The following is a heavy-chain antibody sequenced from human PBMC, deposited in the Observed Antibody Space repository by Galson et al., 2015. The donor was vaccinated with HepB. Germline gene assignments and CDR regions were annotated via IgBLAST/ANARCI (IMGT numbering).Heavy chain of an antibody. J-gene: IGHJ4*02. D-gene: IGHD6-13*01. V-gene: IGHV1-69*02. CDR3: ASLGIAAPLDY. CDR1: GGTFSSYT. CDR2: IIPILGIA. Sequence: SVKVSCKASGGTFSSYTISWVRQAPGQGLEWMGRIIPILGIANYAQKFQGRVTITAGKSTSTAYMELSSLRSEDTAVYYCASLGIAAPLDYWGQGTLVTVSS.